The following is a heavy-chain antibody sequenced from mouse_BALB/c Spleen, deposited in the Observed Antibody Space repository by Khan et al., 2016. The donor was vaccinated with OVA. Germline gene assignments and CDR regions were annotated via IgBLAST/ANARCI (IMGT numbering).Heavy chain of an antibody. V-gene: IGHV9-3*02. CDR1: GYSFTNYG. Sequence: QIQLVQSGPELKKPGETVKISCKASGYSFTNYGMNWVKQAPGKGVKWMGWINTNTGEPTFAEEFKERFAFSLETSANTAYLQINSLKNEDTATYVCARGYYRYGSWFAYRGQGTLVTVSA. J-gene: IGHJ3*01. CDR3: ARGYYRYGSWFAY. D-gene: IGHD2-14*01. CDR2: INTNTGEP.